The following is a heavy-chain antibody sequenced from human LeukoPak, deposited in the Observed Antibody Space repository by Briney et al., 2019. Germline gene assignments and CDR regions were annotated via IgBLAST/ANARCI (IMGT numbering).Heavy chain of an antibody. D-gene: IGHD5-12*01. CDR1: GGSISSGGYY. Sequence: SETLSLTCTVSGGSISSGGYYWSWIRQHPGKGLEWTGYIYYSGSTYYNPSLKSRVTISVDTSKNQFSLKLSSVTAADTAVYYCARGDGYNYDYWGQGTLVTVSS. V-gene: IGHV4-31*03. J-gene: IGHJ4*02. CDR2: IYYSGST. CDR3: ARGDGYNYDY.